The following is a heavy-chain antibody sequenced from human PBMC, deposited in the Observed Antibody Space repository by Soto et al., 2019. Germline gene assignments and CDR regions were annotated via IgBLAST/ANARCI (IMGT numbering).Heavy chain of an antibody. D-gene: IGHD3-22*01. CDR2: INHSGRV. V-gene: IGHV4-34*01. Sequence: PSETLSLTCAVYGGSFSGHTWTWIRQSPGKGLEWIGDINHSGRVNYSPSLKNRVTISLDTSKNQFSLTLSAVTAADTAMYYCSTRAYDTNGYYRFDPWGHGTLVAVSS. CDR1: GGSFSGHT. CDR3: STRAYDTNGYYRFDP. J-gene: IGHJ5*02.